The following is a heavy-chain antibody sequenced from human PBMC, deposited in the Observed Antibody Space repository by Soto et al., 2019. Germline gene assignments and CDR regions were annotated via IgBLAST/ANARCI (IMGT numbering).Heavy chain of an antibody. CDR1: GYAFTTYG. D-gene: IGHD1-1*01. Sequence: QVHLVQSGAEVKKPGASVKVSCKGSGYAFTTYGITWVRQAPGLGLEWMGWISAHNGNTNYAQKLQGRVTVTRDTSTSTAYMELRGLRSDDTAVYYCARGRYGDYWGQGALVTVSS. CDR3: ARGRYGDY. J-gene: IGHJ4*02. CDR2: ISAHNGNT. V-gene: IGHV1-18*01.